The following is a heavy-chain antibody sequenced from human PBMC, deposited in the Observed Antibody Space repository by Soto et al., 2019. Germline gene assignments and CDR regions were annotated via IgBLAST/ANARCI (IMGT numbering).Heavy chain of an antibody. CDR2: IFGDGSGT. Sequence: GSLRLSCAASGFTFSTYTMNWVRQAPGKGLEWVSGIFGDGSGTYYADSVKGRFTISRDNSKNTLYLQMTSLRAEDTAVYYCAKGGRQWLVTSDFNYWGQGALVTVSS. V-gene: IGHV3-23*01. J-gene: IGHJ4*02. CDR1: GFTFSTYT. CDR3: AKGGRQWLVTSDFNY. D-gene: IGHD6-19*01.